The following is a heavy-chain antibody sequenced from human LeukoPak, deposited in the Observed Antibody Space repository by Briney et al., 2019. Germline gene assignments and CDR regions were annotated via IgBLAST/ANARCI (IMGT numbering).Heavy chain of an antibody. CDR3: ARGYIAVAGALDY. CDR1: GGSFGGYY. D-gene: IGHD6-19*01. V-gene: IGHV4-34*01. Sequence: SETLSLTCAVYGGSFGGYYWSWIRQPPGKGLEWIGEINHSGSTNYNPSLKSRVTISVDTSKNQFSLKLSSATAADTAVYYCARGYIAVAGALDYWGQGTLVTVSS. J-gene: IGHJ4*02. CDR2: INHSGST.